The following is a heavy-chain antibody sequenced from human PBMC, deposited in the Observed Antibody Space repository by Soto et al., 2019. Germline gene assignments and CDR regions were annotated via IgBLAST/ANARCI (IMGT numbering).Heavy chain of an antibody. D-gene: IGHD3-3*01. CDR1: GFTFSSYA. CDR2: ISYDGSNK. V-gene: IGHV3-30-3*01. Sequence: SLRLSCAASGFTFSSYAMHWVRQAPGKGLEWVAVISYDGSNKYYADSVKGRFTISRDNSKNTLYLQMNSLRAEDTAVYYCARDLGYDFSGAFDIWGQGTMVTVSS. J-gene: IGHJ3*02. CDR3: ARDLGYDFSGAFDI.